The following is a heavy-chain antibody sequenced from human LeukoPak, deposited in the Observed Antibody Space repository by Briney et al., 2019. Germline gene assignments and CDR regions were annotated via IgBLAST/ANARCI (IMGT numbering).Heavy chain of an antibody. CDR2: IGGDNGNT. V-gene: IGHV1-18*01. J-gene: IGHJ4*02. Sequence: GASVKVSCKASGYTFSSYGISWVRQAPGQGLEWVGWIGGDNGNTNYAQKFQGRVTMTTDTSTSTVYMGLKSLGSDETAVYYCARVDLLTGYYFFDYWGQGTLVTVSS. D-gene: IGHD3-9*01. CDR1: GYTFSSYG. CDR3: ARVDLLTGYYFFDY.